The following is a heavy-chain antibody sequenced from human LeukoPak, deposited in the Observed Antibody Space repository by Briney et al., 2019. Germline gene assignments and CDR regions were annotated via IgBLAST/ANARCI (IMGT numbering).Heavy chain of an antibody. CDR1: GFTFSAYW. Sequence: GGSLRLSCVASGFTFSAYWMHWVRQAPGKGLVWVSRINRDGSSTIYADSVKGRFTISRDNAKNTVYLQMNSLRAEDTAVYYCARDLAKGTNCYGYWGQGTLVTVSS. V-gene: IGHV3-74*01. CDR3: ARDLAKGTNCYGY. CDR2: INRDGSST. D-gene: IGHD2-2*01. J-gene: IGHJ4*02.